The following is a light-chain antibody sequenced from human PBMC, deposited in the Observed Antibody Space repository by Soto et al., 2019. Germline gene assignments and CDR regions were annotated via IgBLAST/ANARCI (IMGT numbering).Light chain of an antibody. Sequence: AIRMTQSPSSFSASTGDRVTITCRASQGISSYLAWYQQKPGKAPKLLIYAASTLQSGVPSRFSGSGSGTDFTLTINCLQSEDLATYYCQQYYSYPWTFGQGTKVEGK. V-gene: IGKV1-8*01. CDR1: QGISSY. J-gene: IGKJ1*01. CDR3: QQYYSYPWT. CDR2: AAS.